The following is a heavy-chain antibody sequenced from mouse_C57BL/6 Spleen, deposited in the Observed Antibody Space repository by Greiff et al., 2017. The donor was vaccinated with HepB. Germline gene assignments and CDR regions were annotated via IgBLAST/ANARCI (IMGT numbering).Heavy chain of an antibody. Sequence: QVHVKQPGTELVKPGASVKLSCKASGYTFTSYWMHWVKQRPGQGLEWIGNINPSNGGTNYNEKFKSKATLTVDKSSSTAYMQLSSLTSEDSAVYYCARLYYGSRGGYYAMDYWGQGTSVTVSS. J-gene: IGHJ4*01. V-gene: IGHV1-53*01. CDR1: GYTFTSYW. D-gene: IGHD1-1*01. CDR2: INPSNGGT. CDR3: ARLYYGSRGGYYAMDY.